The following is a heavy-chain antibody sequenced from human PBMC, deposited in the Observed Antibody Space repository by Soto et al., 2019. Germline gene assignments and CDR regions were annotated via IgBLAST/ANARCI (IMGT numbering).Heavy chain of an antibody. CDR1: GFSLSTSGVG. D-gene: IGHD4-17*01. CDR2: IYWDDDK. Sequence: SGPTLVKPTQTLTLTCTFSGFSLSTSGVGVGWIRQPPGKALEWLALIYWDDDKRYSPSLKSRLTITKDTSKNQVVLTMTNMDPVDTATYYCAHTPHHNAYYGDYVYYFDYWGQGTLVTVSS. CDR3: AHTPHHNAYYGDYVYYFDY. V-gene: IGHV2-5*02. J-gene: IGHJ4*02.